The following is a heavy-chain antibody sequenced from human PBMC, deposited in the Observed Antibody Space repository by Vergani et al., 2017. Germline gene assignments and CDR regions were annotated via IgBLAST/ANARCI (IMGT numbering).Heavy chain of an antibody. CDR2: ISPKTGDT. D-gene: IGHD1-26*01. CDR3: AHSWNFGRRDWFDS. V-gene: IGHV1-2*02. Sequence: QVQLMQSGPVMKKPGGSMKVSCQASESTFSDYNIHWGRQAPGQGLQWMGWISPKTGDTYYLQRFQDRVTMTREASTKTVYLKMTRLTSDDTAIYYCAHSWNFGRRDWFDSWGPGTLVTVSS. J-gene: IGHJ5*01. CDR1: ESTFSDYN.